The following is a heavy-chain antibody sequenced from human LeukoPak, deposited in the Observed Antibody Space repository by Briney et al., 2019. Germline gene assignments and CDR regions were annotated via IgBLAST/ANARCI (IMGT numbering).Heavy chain of an antibody. D-gene: IGHD6-13*01. V-gene: IGHV1-2*02. J-gene: IGHJ4*02. CDR2: INPSSGGT. Sequence: ASVKVSCKASGYTFTGYYMHWVRQAPGQGLEWMGWINPSSGGTNYAQKFQGRVTMTRDTSISTAYMELSRLRSDDTAVYYCARDSRPIFEWQQLGGDYWGQGTLVTVSS. CDR1: GYTFTGYY. CDR3: ARDSRPIFEWQQLGGDY.